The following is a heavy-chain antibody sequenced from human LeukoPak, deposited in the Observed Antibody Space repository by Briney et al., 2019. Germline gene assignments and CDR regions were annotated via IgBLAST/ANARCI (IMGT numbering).Heavy chain of an antibody. Sequence: GGSLRLSCAASGFTFSTYWMSWVRQAPGKGLEWVSVIGGSGDTTYYADSVRGRFTISRDNFKNTLYLQMNSLTAEDTAIYYCAKGKSLPHYYYYGMDVWGQGTTVTASS. CDR3: AKGKSLPHYYYYGMDV. CDR2: IGGSGDTT. CDR1: GFTFSTYW. V-gene: IGHV3-23*01. J-gene: IGHJ6*02.